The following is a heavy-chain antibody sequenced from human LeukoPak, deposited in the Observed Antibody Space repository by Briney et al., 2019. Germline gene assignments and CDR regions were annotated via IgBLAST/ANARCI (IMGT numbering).Heavy chain of an antibody. D-gene: IGHD2-8*01. CDR3: ALISYCTTVTCYYLDY. CDR1: GGTFSSYA. CDR2: IIPIFGTA. V-gene: IGHV1-69*05. J-gene: IGHJ4*02. Sequence: SVKVSCKASGGTFSSYAISWVRQAPGQGLEWMGGIIPIFGTANYAQKFQGRVTITTDESTSTAYMELSSLRSEDTAVYYCALISYCTTVTCYYLDYWGQGTLVTVSS.